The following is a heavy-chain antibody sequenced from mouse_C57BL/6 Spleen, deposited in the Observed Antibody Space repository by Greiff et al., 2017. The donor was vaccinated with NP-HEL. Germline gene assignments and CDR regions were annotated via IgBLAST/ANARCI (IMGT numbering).Heavy chain of an antibody. D-gene: IGHD3-2*02. CDR2: ISSGSSTI. J-gene: IGHJ4*01. CDR1: GFTFSDYG. CDR3: ARRVSTAQAIAMDY. V-gene: IGHV5-17*01. Sequence: EVMLVESGGGLVKPGGSLKLSCAASGFTFSDYGMHWVRQAPEKGLEWVAYISSGSSTIYYADTVKGRFTISRDNAKNTLFLQMTSLRSEDTAMYYCARRVSTAQAIAMDYWGQGTSVTVSS.